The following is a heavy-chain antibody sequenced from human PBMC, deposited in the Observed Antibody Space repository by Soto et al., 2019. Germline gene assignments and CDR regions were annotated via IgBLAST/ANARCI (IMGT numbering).Heavy chain of an antibody. J-gene: IGHJ6*02. CDR3: TTELKYEFYWNYYYGMDV. CDR1: RFTFSNAW. Sequence: VGSVRLSCAASRFTFSNAWMSWVAQAPGKGLEWVGRIKSKTDGGTTDYAAPVKGRFTISRDDSKNTPYLQMNSLKTEDTAVYYCTTELKYEFYWNYYYGMDVWGQGTTVTVSS. V-gene: IGHV3-15*01. CDR2: IKSKTDGGTT. D-gene: IGHD2-8*02.